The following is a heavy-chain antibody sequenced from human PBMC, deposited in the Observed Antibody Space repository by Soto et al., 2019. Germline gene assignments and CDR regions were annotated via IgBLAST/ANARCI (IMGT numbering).Heavy chain of an antibody. D-gene: IGHD4-17*01. V-gene: IGHV2-5*02. J-gene: IGHJ4*02. CDR3: AHSHGDYDFDC. CDR1: GFSLSTSGLG. Sequence: QITLKESGPTLVKPTQTLTLTCTFSGFSLSTSGLGVCWIRPPPGKALEWLALIYCDDDKRYSPSLKSRLTITKDTSKNQVVLTMTNMDHVDTATYYCAHSHGDYDFDCWGQGTLVTVSS. CDR2: IYCDDDK.